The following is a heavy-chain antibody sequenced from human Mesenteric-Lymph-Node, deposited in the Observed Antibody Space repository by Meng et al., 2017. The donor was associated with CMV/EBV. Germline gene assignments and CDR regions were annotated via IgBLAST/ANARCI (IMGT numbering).Heavy chain of an antibody. CDR2: ISSASTYI. D-gene: IGHD2-2*01. V-gene: IGHV3-21*01. CDR1: GFTFSSYR. CDR3: AREGCSSTSCYAMDV. J-gene: IGHJ6*02. Sequence: GESLKISCAASGFTFSSYRMNWVRQAPGKGLEWVSSISSASTYIYYADSVQGRFTISRDNAKESVYLQMSSLRGEDTAVYYCAREGCSSTSCYAMDVWGQGTTVTVSS.